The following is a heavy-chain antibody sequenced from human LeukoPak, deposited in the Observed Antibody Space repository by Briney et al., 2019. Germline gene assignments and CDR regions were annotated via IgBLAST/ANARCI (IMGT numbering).Heavy chain of an antibody. CDR2: INHSGST. J-gene: IGHJ4*02. Sequence: SETLSLTCAVYVGSFSGYYWSWIRQPPGKGLEWIGEINHSGSTNYNPSLKSRVTISVDTSKNQFSLKLSSVTAADTAVYYCARDNYYGSGSYYTFFTDYWGQGTLVTVSS. CDR1: VGSFSGYY. CDR3: ARDNYYGSGSYYTFFTDY. D-gene: IGHD3-10*01. V-gene: IGHV4-34*01.